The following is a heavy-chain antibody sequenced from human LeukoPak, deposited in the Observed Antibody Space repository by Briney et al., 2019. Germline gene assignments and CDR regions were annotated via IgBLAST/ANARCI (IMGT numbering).Heavy chain of an antibody. V-gene: IGHV4-34*01. Sequence: SSEALSLTCAVYGVSFSGYYWSWIRQPPGKGLEWIGEINHSGSTNYNPSLKSRVTISVDTSKNQFFLKLSSVTAADTAVYYCAGGDCGGDCYSGYYYMDVWGKGTTVTVSS. CDR1: GVSFSGYY. D-gene: IGHD2-21*02. J-gene: IGHJ6*03. CDR3: AGGDCGGDCYSGYYYMDV. CDR2: INHSGST.